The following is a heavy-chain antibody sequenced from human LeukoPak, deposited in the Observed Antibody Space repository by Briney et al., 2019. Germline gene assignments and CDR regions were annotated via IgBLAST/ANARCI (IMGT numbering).Heavy chain of an antibody. CDR3: ASTDDYYDSSGYPIN. V-gene: IGHV1-18*01. J-gene: IGHJ4*02. CDR1: GYTFTSYG. Sequence: ASVKVSCKASGYTFTSYGISWVRQAPGQGLEWMGWISAYNGNTNYAQKLQGRVTMTTDTSTSTAYMELRSLRSDDTAVYYCASTDDYYDSSGYPINWGQGTLVTVSS. CDR2: ISAYNGNT. D-gene: IGHD3-22*01.